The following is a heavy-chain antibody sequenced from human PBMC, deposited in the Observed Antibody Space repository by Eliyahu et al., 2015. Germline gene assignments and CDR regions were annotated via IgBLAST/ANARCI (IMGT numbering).Heavy chain of an antibody. CDR1: GYSFTSYW. V-gene: IGHV5-10-1*03. CDR3: ARGGSSGIPYYYGMDV. D-gene: IGHD6-6*01. J-gene: IGHJ6*02. Sequence: EVQLVQSGAEVKKPGESLRISCKGSGYSFTSYWISWVRQMPGKGLEWMGRIDPSDSYTNYSPSFQGHVTISADKSISTAYLQWSSLKASDTAMYYCARGGSSGIPYYYGMDVWGQGTTVTVSS. CDR2: IDPSDSYT.